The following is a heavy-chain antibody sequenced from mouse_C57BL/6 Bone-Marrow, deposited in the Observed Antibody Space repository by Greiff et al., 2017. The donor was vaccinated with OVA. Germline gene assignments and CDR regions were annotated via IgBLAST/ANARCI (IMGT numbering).Heavy chain of an antibody. V-gene: IGHV3-6*01. CDR1: GYSFTSGYY. J-gene: IGHJ2*01. Sequence: EVQLQQSGPGLVKPSQSLSLTCSVTGYSFTSGYYWNWIRQLPGNKLECMGYISYDGSNNYNPSLKNLISITRDTSKNQLFLQLNSVTTEDTATYYCARGGDLGYWGQGTTLTVAS. D-gene: IGHD2-13*01. CDR2: ISYDGSN. CDR3: ARGGDLGY.